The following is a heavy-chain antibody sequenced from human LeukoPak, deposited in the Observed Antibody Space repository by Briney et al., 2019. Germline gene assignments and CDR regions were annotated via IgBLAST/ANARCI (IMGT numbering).Heavy chain of an antibody. CDR1: GFTVSSNY. J-gene: IGHJ4*02. Sequence: GGSLRLSCAASGFTVSSNYMSWVRQAPGKGLEWVSVIYSGGSTYYADSVKGRITISRDTSKNTLYLQINSLRAEDTAVYYCARAGQQLLYDWGQGTLVTVSS. D-gene: IGHD6-13*01. V-gene: IGHV3-66*01. CDR2: IYSGGST. CDR3: ARAGQQLLYD.